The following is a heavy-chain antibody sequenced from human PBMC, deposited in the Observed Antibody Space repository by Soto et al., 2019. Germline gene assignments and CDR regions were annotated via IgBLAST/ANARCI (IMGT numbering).Heavy chain of an antibody. CDR3: AKLLVLEWEVLQDFDY. CDR1: GFTFSSYA. D-gene: IGHD3-3*01. J-gene: IGHJ4*02. CDR2: TPFDGSNK. V-gene: IGHV3-30*18. Sequence: QVQLVESGGGVVQPGRSLRLSCAASGFTFSSYAMHWVRQAPGKGLEWVAVTPFDGSNKYYADSVKGRFTISRDNSKNTLYLQMNSLRPEDTAVYYCAKLLVLEWEVLQDFDYWGQGTLVTVSS.